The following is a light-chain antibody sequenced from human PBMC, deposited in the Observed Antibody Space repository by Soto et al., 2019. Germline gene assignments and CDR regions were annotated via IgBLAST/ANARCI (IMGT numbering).Light chain of an antibody. V-gene: IGLV1-40*01. J-gene: IGLJ2*01. CDR2: GNS. CDR1: SSNIGAGYD. CDR3: QSYDSSLSAVV. Sequence: QPVLTQPPSVSGAPGQRVTISCTGHSSNIGAGYDVHWYQQLPGTAPKLLIYGNSNRPSGVPDRFSGSKSGTSASLAITGLQAEDEADYYCQSYDSSLSAVVFGGGTKLTVL.